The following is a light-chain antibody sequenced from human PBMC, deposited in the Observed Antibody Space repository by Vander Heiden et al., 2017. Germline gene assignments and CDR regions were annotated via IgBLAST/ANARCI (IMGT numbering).Light chain of an antibody. CDR2: DVT. Sequence: QSDLPQPASVSGSPGQSITISCAGTSSDVGNETYVYWSTQHPRKAPKLWIYDVTNRPSGVSNRSSGAKSGNTASLAISGHQPEDEADYYCSSYTTSSTQVFGTGTKVTVL. CDR3: SSYTTSSTQV. V-gene: IGLV2-14*03. CDR1: SSDVGNETY. J-gene: IGLJ1*01.